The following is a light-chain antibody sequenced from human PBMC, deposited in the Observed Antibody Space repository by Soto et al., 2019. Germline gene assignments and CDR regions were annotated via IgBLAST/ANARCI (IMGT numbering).Light chain of an antibody. J-gene: IGLJ2*01. CDR1: SSNIGSHT. CDR2: SNT. CDR3: AAWDDSLNGVV. V-gene: IGLV1-44*01. Sequence: QSVLTQPPSASGTPGQTIAISCSGGSSNIGSHTVNWYQQLQGTAPRLLIYSNTQRPSGVPDRFSGSKSGTSASLAISGLQSEYEGDYYCAAWDDSLNGVVFGGGTKRPVL.